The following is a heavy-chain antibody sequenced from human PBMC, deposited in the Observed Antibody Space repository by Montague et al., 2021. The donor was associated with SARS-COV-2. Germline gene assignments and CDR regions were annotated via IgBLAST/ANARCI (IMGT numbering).Heavy chain of an antibody. CDR2: IYYSGST. Sequence: SETLSLTCTVSGVSISSSSYYWGWIRQPPGKGLEWIVCIYYSGSTYYNPSLKIRVTISVDTSKNQFPLKLSSVTAADTAVYYCARQEHSSGWFKPDAFDIWGQGTMVTVSS. D-gene: IGHD6-19*01. V-gene: IGHV4-39*01. J-gene: IGHJ3*02. CDR3: ARQEHSSGWFKPDAFDI. CDR1: GVSISSSSYY.